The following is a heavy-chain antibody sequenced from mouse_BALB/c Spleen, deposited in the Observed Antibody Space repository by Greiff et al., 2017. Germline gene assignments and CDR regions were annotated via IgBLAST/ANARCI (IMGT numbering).Heavy chain of an antibody. CDR3: ARVPPGSSAYYFDY. D-gene: IGHD1-1*01. Sequence: EVHLVESGGGLVKPGGSLKLSCAASGFTFSSYAMSWVRQSPEKRLEWVAEISSGGSYTYYPDTVTGRFTISRDNAKNTLYLEMSSLRSEDTAMYYCARVPPGSSAYYFDYWGQGTTRTVSS. CDR1: GFTFSSYA. CDR2: ISSGGSYT. J-gene: IGHJ2*01. V-gene: IGHV5-9-4*01.